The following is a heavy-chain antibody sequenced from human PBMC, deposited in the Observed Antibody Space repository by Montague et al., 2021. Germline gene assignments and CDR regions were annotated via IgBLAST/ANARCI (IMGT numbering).Heavy chain of an antibody. J-gene: IGHJ5*02. CDR3: ARVFSSWYVGWFDP. D-gene: IGHD6-13*01. CDR2: IYYSGNS. V-gene: IGHV4-39*07. Sequence: SETLSLTCTVSGASITSNIYYWGWTRQFPGKGLEWIGSIYYSGNSFYQPSLKSRITMAVDTSKNQFSLKLSSVTAADTAIYYCARVFSSWYVGWFDPWGQGTPVTVSS. CDR1: GASITSNIYY.